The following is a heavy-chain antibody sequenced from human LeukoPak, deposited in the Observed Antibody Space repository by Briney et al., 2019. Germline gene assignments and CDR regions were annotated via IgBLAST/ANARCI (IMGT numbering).Heavy chain of an antibody. V-gene: IGHV3-21*01. Sequence: GGSLRLSCAASGFTLSSYSMNWVRQAPGKGLEWVSSVSSSSSYIYYADSVKGRFTISRDNAKNSLYLQMNGLRAEDTAVYYCARLDMTTVTTSDYYYYYMDVWGKGTTVTVSS. CDR3: ARLDMTTVTTSDYYYYYMDV. CDR2: VSSSSSYI. CDR1: GFTLSSYS. D-gene: IGHD4-17*01. J-gene: IGHJ6*03.